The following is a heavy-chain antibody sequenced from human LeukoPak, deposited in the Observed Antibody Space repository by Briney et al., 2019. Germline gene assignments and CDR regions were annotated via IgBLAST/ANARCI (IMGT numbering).Heavy chain of an antibody. D-gene: IGHD1-26*01. CDR3: ATEWYTGTSLHYTY. CDR1: GFTFSGFW. CDR2: INSDGSEG. V-gene: IGHV3-7*03. J-gene: IGHJ4*02. Sequence: PGGSLRLSCAVSGFTFSGFWMSWSRQAPGKGLEWVASINSDGSEGYYADVVKGRFTISRDNSKNALYLLMNNLRAEDTAIYYCATEWYTGTSLHYTYWGQGTLVTVSS.